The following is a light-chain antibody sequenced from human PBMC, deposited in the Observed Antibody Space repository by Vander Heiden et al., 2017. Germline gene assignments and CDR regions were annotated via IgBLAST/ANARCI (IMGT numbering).Light chain of an antibody. CDR2: GAS. Sequence: EILLTQSPATLSLSPGERATLSCRASQSVSSYLAWYQQKPGQAPRLLIYGASNRATGIPARFSGSGSGTDFTLTISSLEPEDFAVYYCQQRSNWPYTFGQGTKLEIK. CDR1: QSVSSY. J-gene: IGKJ2*01. CDR3: QQRSNWPYT. V-gene: IGKV3-11*01.